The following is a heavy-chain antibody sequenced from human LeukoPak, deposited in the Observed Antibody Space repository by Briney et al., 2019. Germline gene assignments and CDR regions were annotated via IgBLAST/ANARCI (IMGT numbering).Heavy chain of an antibody. CDR2: ISATGTT. Sequence: PGGSLRLSCAVSGLTFSRYAMSWVRQAPEKGLEWVSAISATGTTYYPDSVKGRFTISRDNAKNSLYLQMNSLRAEDTAVYYCASLAYCSSTSCYGMDVWGQGTTVTVSS. CDR1: GLTFSRYA. V-gene: IGHV3-69-1*01. J-gene: IGHJ6*02. CDR3: ASLAYCSSTSCYGMDV. D-gene: IGHD2-2*01.